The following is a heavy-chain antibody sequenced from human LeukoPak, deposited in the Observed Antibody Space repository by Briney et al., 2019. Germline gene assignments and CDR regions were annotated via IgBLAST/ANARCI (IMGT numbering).Heavy chain of an antibody. Sequence: SETLSLTCTVSGGSISSSSYYWGWIRQPPGKGLEWVGSIYYGGTTYYNPALKSRVTISLDMSRSQFSLQVRSVTAADTALYYCARFVYGDYLIDYWGQGTLVTISS. CDR2: IYYGGTT. D-gene: IGHD4-17*01. CDR3: ARFVYGDYLIDY. J-gene: IGHJ4*02. CDR1: GGSISSSSYY. V-gene: IGHV4-39*01.